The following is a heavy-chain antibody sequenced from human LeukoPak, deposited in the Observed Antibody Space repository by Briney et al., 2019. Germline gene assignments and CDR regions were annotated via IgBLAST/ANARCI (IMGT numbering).Heavy chain of an antibody. CDR2: IYSGGST. Sequence: GGSLRLSCAASGFTLSSNYISWVRQAPGKGLEWVSVIYSGGSTYYADSVKGRFTISRDNSKNTLYLQMNSLRAEDTAVYYCARRYCSSTSCGYFDYWGQGTLVTVSS. V-gene: IGHV3-66*02. CDR1: GFTLSSNY. CDR3: ARRYCSSTSCGYFDY. D-gene: IGHD2-2*01. J-gene: IGHJ4*02.